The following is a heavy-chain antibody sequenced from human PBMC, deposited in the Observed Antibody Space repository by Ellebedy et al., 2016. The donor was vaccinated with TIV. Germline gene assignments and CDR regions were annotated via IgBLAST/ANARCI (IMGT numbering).Heavy chain of an antibody. CDR1: GGFITSSTYY. D-gene: IGHD6-19*01. V-gene: IGHV4-39*07. Sequence: SETLSLTCTVSGGFITSSTYYWGWIRQPPGKGLEWIGSIYYSGSTYYNPSLKSRVTISVDTSKNQFSLKLSSVTAADTAVYYCARGGSGFDYWGQGTLVTVSS. CDR3: ARGGSGFDY. CDR2: IYYSGST. J-gene: IGHJ4*02.